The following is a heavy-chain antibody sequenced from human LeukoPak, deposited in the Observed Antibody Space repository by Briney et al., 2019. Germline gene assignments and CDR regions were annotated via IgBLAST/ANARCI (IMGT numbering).Heavy chain of an antibody. CDR3: TRVGIAVAATGYYYMDV. Sequence: PGGSLRLSCTASGFTFGDYAMSWVRQAPGKGLEWVGFIRSKAYGGTTEYAASVKGRFTISRDDSKSIAYLQMNSPKTEDTAVYYCTRVGIAVAATGYYYMDVWGKGTTVTVSS. CDR1: GFTFGDYA. CDR2: IRSKAYGGTT. D-gene: IGHD6-19*01. V-gene: IGHV3-49*04. J-gene: IGHJ6*03.